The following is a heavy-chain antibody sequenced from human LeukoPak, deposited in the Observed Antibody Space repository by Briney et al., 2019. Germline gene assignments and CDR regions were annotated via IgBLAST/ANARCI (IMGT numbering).Heavy chain of an antibody. J-gene: IGHJ6*03. Sequence: QPGGSLRLSCAASGFTFSSYVMSWVRQAPGKGLEWVSGISGSGGSTYYADSVKGRFTISRDNSKNTLYLRMNSLRAEDTAVYYCATTLLRASTYMDVWGKGTTVTVSS. V-gene: IGHV3-23*01. D-gene: IGHD1-1*01. CDR2: ISGSGGST. CDR1: GFTFSSYV. CDR3: ATTLLRASTYMDV.